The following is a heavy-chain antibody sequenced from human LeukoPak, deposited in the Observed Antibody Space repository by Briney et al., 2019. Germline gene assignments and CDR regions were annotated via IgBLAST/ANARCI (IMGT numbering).Heavy chain of an antibody. Sequence: PGGSLRLSCAASGFTFSTYSMHWVRQAPGKGLQWVAVMSYDGSNKYYADSVKGRFTISRDNSKNTLYLQMNSLRAEDTAVYYCARVYSTGWSLPFDSWGRGTLVTVSS. D-gene: IGHD6-19*01. V-gene: IGHV3-30-3*01. CDR1: GFTFSTYS. J-gene: IGHJ4*02. CDR2: MSYDGSNK. CDR3: ARVYSTGWSLPFDS.